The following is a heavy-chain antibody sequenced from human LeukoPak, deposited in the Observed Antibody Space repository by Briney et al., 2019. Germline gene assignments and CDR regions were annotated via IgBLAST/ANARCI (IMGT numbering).Heavy chain of an antibody. CDR2: ISSSGSTI. D-gene: IGHD6-19*01. CDR3: ARELSSGWYGGAYNWFDP. CDR1: GFTFSSYE. J-gene: IGHJ5*02. Sequence: GGSLRLSCAASGFTFSSYEMNWVRQAPGKGLEWVSYISSSGSTIYYADSVKGRSTISRDNAKNSLYLQMNSLRAEDTAVYYCARELSSGWYGGAYNWFDPWGQGTLVTVSS. V-gene: IGHV3-48*03.